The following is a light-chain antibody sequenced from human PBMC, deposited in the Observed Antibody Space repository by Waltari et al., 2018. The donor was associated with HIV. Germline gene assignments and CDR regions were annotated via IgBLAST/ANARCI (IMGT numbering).Light chain of an antibody. J-gene: IGLJ2*01. CDR2: EVI. V-gene: IGLV2-8*01. CDR1: RSDVGGYNY. CDR3: SSYAGSKNLVV. Sequence: QSALTQPPSASGSPGQSVPISCTGTRSDVGGYNYVSWYQQHPGKAPKLIIYEVIKRPSGVPDRFSGPRSGNTASLTVSGLQAEDEADYFCSSYAGSKNLVVFGGGTKLTVL.